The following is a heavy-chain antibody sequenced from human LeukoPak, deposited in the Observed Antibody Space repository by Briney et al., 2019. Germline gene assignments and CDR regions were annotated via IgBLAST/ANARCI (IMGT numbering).Heavy chain of an antibody. J-gene: IGHJ4*02. CDR2: INPHSGGT. V-gene: IGHV1-2*02. CDR3: ARDPRYSGLGWDY. D-gene: IGHD1-26*01. CDR1: GYTFTGYY. Sequence: GASVKVSCKASGYTFTGYYMHRVRQAPGQGLEWMGWINPHSGGTNYARKFQGRVTMPRDTSISTAYMELSRLRSDDTAVYYCARDPRYSGLGWDYWGQGTLVTVSS.